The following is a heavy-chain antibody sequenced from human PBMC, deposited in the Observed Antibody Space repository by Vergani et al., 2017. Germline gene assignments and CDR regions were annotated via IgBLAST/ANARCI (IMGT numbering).Heavy chain of an antibody. CDR1: GGTFSSYA. J-gene: IGHJ4*02. CDR2: IIPICGTA. CDR3: ASGITIFGVGKYYFDY. D-gene: IGHD3-3*01. Sequence: QVQLVQSGAEVKKPGSSVKVSCKASGGTFSSYAISWVRQAPGQGLEWMGGIIPICGTANYAQKFQGRVTITADEATSTAYMELSSLRSEDTAVYYCASGITIFGVGKYYFDYWGQGTLVTVSS. V-gene: IGHV1-69*01.